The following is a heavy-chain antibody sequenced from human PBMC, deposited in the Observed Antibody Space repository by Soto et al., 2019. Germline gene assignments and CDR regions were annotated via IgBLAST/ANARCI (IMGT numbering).Heavy chain of an antibody. D-gene: IGHD2-15*01. CDR1: GGSISSGGYY. Sequence: SETLSLTCTVSGGSISSGGYYWSWIRQHPGKGLEWIGYIYYSGSTYYNPSLKSRVTISVDTSKNQFSLKLSSVTAADTAVYYCARDLRCSGGSCQGHGMDVWGQGTTVTVSS. V-gene: IGHV4-31*03. J-gene: IGHJ6*02. CDR2: IYYSGST. CDR3: ARDLRCSGGSCQGHGMDV.